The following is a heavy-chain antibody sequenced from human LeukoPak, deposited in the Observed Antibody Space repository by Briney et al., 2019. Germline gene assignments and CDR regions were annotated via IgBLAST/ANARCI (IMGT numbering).Heavy chain of an antibody. CDR1: GFTFSDYY. CDR3: AREDIVVVPAAIRYYYYYGMDV. Sequence: GGSLRLSCAASGFTFSDYYMSWIRQAPGKGLEWVSYISSSGSTIYYADSVKGRFTISRDNAKNSLYLQMNSLRAEDTAVYYCAREDIVVVPAAIRYYYYYGMDVWGQGTTVTVSS. V-gene: IGHV3-11*01. D-gene: IGHD2-2*02. CDR2: ISSSGSTI. J-gene: IGHJ6*02.